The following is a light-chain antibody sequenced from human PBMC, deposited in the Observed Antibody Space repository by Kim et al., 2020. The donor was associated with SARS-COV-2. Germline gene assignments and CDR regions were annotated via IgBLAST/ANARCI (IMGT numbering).Light chain of an antibody. CDR1: SSDFDSYEL. V-gene: IGLV2-23*02. CDR2: EVV. J-gene: IGLJ1*01. CDR3: CSSAGTTTPYV. Sequence: QSVLTQPASVSGSPGQSITISCTGPSSDFDSYELLSWYQQHPGKAPKLVIYEVVKRPSGVSNRFSGSKSANTASLTISGLQAEDEADYYCCSSAGTTTPYVFGTGTKVTVL.